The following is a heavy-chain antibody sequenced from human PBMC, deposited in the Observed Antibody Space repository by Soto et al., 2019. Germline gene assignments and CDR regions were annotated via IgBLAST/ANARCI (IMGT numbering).Heavy chain of an antibody. J-gene: IGHJ4*02. CDR1: GYRFTSNW. CDR2: IYPGDSDT. CDR3: ARRSVCNNGICYRFDY. V-gene: IGHV5-51*01. D-gene: IGHD2-8*01. Sequence: PGESLKISCKGSGYRFTSNWIAWVRQMPGKGLEWMGIIYPGDSDTRYSPSFQGQVTISADNSITTAYLQWSSLKASDTAMYYCARRSVCNNGICYRFDYWGLGTLVTVSS.